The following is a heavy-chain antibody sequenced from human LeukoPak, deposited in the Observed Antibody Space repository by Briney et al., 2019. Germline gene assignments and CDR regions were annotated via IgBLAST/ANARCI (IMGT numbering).Heavy chain of an antibody. CDR3: AKNTALTGEFES. Sequence: PEASVKVSCKASGYTFTSYDINWVRQATGQGLEWMGWMNPNSGNTGYAQKFQGRVTLTRDTSISTAYMELSSLRSEDTAVYYCAKNTALTGEFESWGQGTLVTVSS. V-gene: IGHV1-8*03. D-gene: IGHD7-27*01. J-gene: IGHJ4*02. CDR1: GYTFTSYD. CDR2: MNPNSGNT.